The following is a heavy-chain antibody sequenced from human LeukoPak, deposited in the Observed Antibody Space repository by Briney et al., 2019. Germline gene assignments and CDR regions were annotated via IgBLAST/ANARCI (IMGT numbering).Heavy chain of an antibody. V-gene: IGHV6-1*01. CDR3: ARDKWIAAAENDGNWFDP. CDR1: GDSVSSNSAA. D-gene: IGHD6-13*01. Sequence: SQTLSLTCAISGDSVSSNSAAWNWIRQSPSRGLEWLGRTYYRSKWYNDYAVSVKSRITINPDTSKNQFSLQLNSVTPEDTAVYYCARDKWIAAAENDGNWFDPWGQGTLVTVSS. J-gene: IGHJ5*02. CDR2: TYYRSKWYN.